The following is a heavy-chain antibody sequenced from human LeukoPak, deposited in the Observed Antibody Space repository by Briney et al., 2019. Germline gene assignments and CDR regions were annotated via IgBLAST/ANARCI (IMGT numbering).Heavy chain of an antibody. J-gene: IGHJ5*02. V-gene: IGHV3-23*01. CDR3: AKNRYYGSGSYGWFDP. Sequence: AGSLRLSCAVSGFSFSSYAMSWVRQAPGKGMGWVSVIRGNGASTYYTDSVKGRLTISTDTSKNTLFLQMISLRSECTAIYFSAKNRYYGSGSYGWFDPWGQGSLGTVSS. D-gene: IGHD3-10*01. CDR2: IRGNGAST. CDR1: GFSFSSYA.